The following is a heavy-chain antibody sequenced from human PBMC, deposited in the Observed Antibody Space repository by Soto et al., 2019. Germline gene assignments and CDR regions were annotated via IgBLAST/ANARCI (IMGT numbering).Heavy chain of an antibody. D-gene: IGHD2-21*02. CDR3: ARDGEYCGGDCYTPPYNWFDP. V-gene: IGHV1-69*06. J-gene: IGHJ5*02. CDR1: GGTFSSYA. CDR2: IIPIFGTA. Sequence: SVKVSCKASGGTFSSYAISWVRQAPGQGLEWMGGIIPIFGTANYAQKFQGRVTITADKSTSTAYMELSSLRSEDTAVYYCARDGEYCGGDCYTPPYNWFDPWGQGTLVTVSS.